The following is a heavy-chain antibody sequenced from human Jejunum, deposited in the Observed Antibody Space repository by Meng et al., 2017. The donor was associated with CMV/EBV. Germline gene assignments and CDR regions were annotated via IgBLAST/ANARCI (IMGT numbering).Heavy chain of an antibody. CDR3: ACWYSSSSPYYYGMDV. CDR1: FTFSSYS. J-gene: IGHJ6*02. D-gene: IGHD6-6*01. V-gene: IGHV3-21*01. Sequence: FTFSSYSMNWVRQAPGKGLEWVSSISSSSSYIYYADSVKGRFTISRDNAKNSLYLQMNSLRAEDTAVYYCACWYSSSSPYYYGMDVWGQGTTVTVSS. CDR2: ISSSSSYI.